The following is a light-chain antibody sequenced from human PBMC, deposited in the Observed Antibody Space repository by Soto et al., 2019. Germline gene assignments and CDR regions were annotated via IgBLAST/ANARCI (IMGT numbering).Light chain of an antibody. CDR1: QSVSSN. J-gene: IGKJ1*01. V-gene: IGKV3-20*01. Sequence: VMTQSPATLSLSPGDRATLSCRASQSVSSNLAWYQQKPGQAPRLLIYGASDRATGIPARFSGSGSGTDFTLTISRLEPEDFAVYYCQKYGTSPWTCGQGTKVDIK. CDR3: QKYGTSPWT. CDR2: GAS.